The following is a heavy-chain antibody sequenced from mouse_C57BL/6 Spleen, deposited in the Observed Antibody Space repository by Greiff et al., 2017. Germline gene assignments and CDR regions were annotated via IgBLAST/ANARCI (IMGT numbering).Heavy chain of an antibody. J-gene: IGHJ1*01. D-gene: IGHD2-3*01. V-gene: IGHV1-72*01. CDR3: ARRNDGYLYWYFDV. CDR2: IDPNSGGT. Sequence: VQLQQPGAELVKPGASVKLSCKASGYTFTSYWMHWVKQRPGRGLEWIGRIDPNSGGTKSNEKFKSKAPLTVDKPSSTAYMQLSSLTSEDSAVYYFARRNDGYLYWYFDVWGPGTTVTVSS. CDR1: GYTFTSYW.